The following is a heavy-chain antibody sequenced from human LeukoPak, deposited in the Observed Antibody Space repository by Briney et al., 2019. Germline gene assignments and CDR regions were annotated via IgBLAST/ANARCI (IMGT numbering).Heavy chain of an antibody. CDR3: ARDAQPSGTFAGPGY. CDR2: INPYSGGT. Sequence: ASVKVSCKASGYTFTTYAISWVRQAPGQGLEWMGWINPYSGGTNYAQKFQGRVTMTRDTSITTAYMELSRLRSDDTAVYYCARDAQPSGTFAGPGYWGQGTQVTVSS. V-gene: IGHV1-2*02. J-gene: IGHJ4*02. D-gene: IGHD1-26*01. CDR1: GYTFTTYA.